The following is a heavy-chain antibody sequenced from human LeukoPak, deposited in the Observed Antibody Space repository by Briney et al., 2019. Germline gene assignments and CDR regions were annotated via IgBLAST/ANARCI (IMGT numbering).Heavy chain of an antibody. CDR3: ARDRAAAYCSGGGCYGWYYFDY. D-gene: IGHD2-15*01. V-gene: IGHV1-69*13. J-gene: IGHJ4*02. CDR2: IIPMFGTA. Sequence: ASVKVSCKASGGTFSSYAISWVRQAPGRGLEWMGGIIPMFGTANYAQKFQGRVTITADESTSTAYMELSSLRSEDTAVYYCARDRAAAYCSGGGCYGWYYFDYWGQGTLVTVSS. CDR1: GGTFSSYA.